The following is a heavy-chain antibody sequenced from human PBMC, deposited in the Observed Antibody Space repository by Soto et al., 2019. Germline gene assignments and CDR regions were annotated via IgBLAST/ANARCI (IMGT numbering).Heavy chain of an antibody. Sequence: ASVKVSCKASGYTFTSYGIHWVRQAPGQRLEWTGWINSGNGNTKYSEKFQGRVTITRDTSASTAYLELSSLRSEDTAVYYCARDPNDSSAYYHHCGYGMDVWGQGTTVTVSS. CDR1: GYTFTSYG. D-gene: IGHD3-22*01. CDR2: INSGNGNT. J-gene: IGHJ6*02. V-gene: IGHV1-3*01. CDR3: ARDPNDSSAYYHHCGYGMDV.